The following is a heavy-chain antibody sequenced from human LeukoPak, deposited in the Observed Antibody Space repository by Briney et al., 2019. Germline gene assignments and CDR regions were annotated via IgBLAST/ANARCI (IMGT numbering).Heavy chain of an antibody. CDR3: AKDTGPYGSGSYKPFDY. D-gene: IGHD3-10*01. J-gene: IGHJ4*02. CDR2: ISGSGGSS. Sequence: HPGGSLRLSCAASGFTFSSYAMSWVRQAPGKGLEWVSAISGSGGSSYYADSVKGRFTISRDNSKNTLYLQMNSLRAEDTAVYYCAKDTGPYGSGSYKPFDYWGQGTLVTVSS. V-gene: IGHV3-23*01. CDR1: GFTFSSYA.